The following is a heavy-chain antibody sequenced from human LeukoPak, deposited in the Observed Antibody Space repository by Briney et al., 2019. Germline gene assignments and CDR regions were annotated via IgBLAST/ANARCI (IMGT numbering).Heavy chain of an antibody. D-gene: IGHD6-19*01. CDR2: IDPGDSDT. J-gene: IGHJ6*03. V-gene: IGHV5-51*01. CDR1: GYSFTSYW. CDR3: ARHRIAVAGLNYYYYMDV. Sequence: GESLKISCKGSGYSFTSYWIGWVRQMPGKGLEWMGIIDPGDSDTRYSPSFQGQVTISADKSISTAYLQWSSLKASDTAMYYCARHRIAVAGLNYYYYMDVWGKGTTVTVTS.